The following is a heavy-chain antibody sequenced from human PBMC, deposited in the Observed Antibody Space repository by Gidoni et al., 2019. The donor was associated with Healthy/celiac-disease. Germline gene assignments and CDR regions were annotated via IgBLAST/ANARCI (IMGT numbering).Heavy chain of an antibody. CDR2: INTNTGNP. D-gene: IGHD6-19*01. Sequence: QVQLVQSGSELKKPGASVKVSCKASGYTFTSYAMTWVRQAPGQGLEWMGWINTNTGNPTYAQGFTGRFVFSLDTSVSTAYLQISSLKAEDTAVYYCARAPGGSRQWLVRSYYYYYGMDVWGQGTTVTVSS. CDR1: GYTFTSYA. J-gene: IGHJ6*02. CDR3: ARAPGGSRQWLVRSYYYYYGMDV. V-gene: IGHV7-4-1*02.